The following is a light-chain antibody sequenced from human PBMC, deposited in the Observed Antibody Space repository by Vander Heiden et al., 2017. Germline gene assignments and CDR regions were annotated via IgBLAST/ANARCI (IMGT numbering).Light chain of an antibody. V-gene: IGLV3-1*01. CDR2: QDS. J-gene: IGLJ2*01. CDR3: QAWDSVDVV. Sequence: SYELTPPPSVSVSPGQTASITCSGDKLGDKYACWYQQKPGQSPVLVIYQDSKRPSGIPERFSGSNSGNTATLTISGTQAMDEADYYCQAWDSVDVVFGGGTKLTVL. CDR1: KLGDKY.